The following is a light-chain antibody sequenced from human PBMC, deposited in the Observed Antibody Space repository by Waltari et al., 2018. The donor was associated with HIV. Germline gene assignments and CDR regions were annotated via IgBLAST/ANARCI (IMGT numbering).Light chain of an antibody. CDR3: QQSCSPPPIT. Sequence: DIQMTQSPSSLSASVGDRVTITCRASQSISSYLNWYQQKPGKAPKLLIYAASSLQSGVPSRFSGSGSGTDFTLTISSLQPEDFATYYCQQSCSPPPITFGQGTRLEIK. CDR2: AAS. CDR1: QSISSY. V-gene: IGKV1-39*01. J-gene: IGKJ5*01.